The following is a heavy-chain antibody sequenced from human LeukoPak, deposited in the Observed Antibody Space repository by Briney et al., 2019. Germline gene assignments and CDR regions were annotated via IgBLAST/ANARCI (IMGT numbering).Heavy chain of an antibody. Sequence: GGSLRLSCAASGFIFSSYGMNWVRQASGKGLEWVAVISYDGTNKDYAESVKGRFTISRDNSKLYLQMNSLRTDDTAVYYCARDGNRWLEPLAYWGQGTLVTVSS. D-gene: IGHD6-19*01. CDR3: ARDGNRWLEPLAY. J-gene: IGHJ4*02. V-gene: IGHV3-30*03. CDR2: ISYDGTNK. CDR1: GFIFSSYG.